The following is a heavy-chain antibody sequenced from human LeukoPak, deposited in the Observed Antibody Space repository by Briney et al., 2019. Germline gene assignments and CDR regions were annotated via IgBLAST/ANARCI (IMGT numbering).Heavy chain of an antibody. Sequence: GVPLSLPCAVSIHPQDQVHMQGPRQAPGKGLEGVSLITANGDSTYYADSVKGRFTISRDNSKNSLSLQMNSLRTEDTALYYCAKDIEAGTGGFSFDYWGQGTLVAVSS. CDR2: ITANGDST. CDR1: IHPQDQVH. J-gene: IGHJ4*02. V-gene: IGHV3-43*02. D-gene: IGHD2-21*02. CDR3: AKDIEAGTGGFSFDY.